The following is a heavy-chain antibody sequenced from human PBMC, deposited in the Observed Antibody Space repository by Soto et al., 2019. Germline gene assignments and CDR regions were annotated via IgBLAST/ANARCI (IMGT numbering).Heavy chain of an antibody. V-gene: IGHV1-18*01. CDR1: SSTFTSYG. D-gene: IGHD4-4*01. Sequence: ASVKVSCMASSSTFTSYGISLVRQAPGEGLDWMGWSSVYIGNTNYAQKLQSRVTMTTETSTSTAYMELRSLRSDDTAVYYCARARYLTTLTQRPKNQLWYWFAPWGQGTLVTVSS. CDR2: SSVYIGNT. J-gene: IGHJ5*02. CDR3: ARARYLTTLTQRPKNQLWYWFAP.